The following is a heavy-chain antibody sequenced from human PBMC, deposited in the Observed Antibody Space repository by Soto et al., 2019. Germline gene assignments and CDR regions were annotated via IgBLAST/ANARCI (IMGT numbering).Heavy chain of an antibody. Sequence: SVKVSCKASGGTFSSYAISWVRQAPGQGLEWMGGIIPIFGTANYAQKFQGRVTITADESTSTAYMELSSLRSEDTAVYYCARGLGIVLVPAAGFDPWGQGTLVTVSS. D-gene: IGHD2-2*03. CDR1: GGTFSSYA. CDR3: ARGLGIVLVPAAGFDP. CDR2: IIPIFGTA. J-gene: IGHJ5*02. V-gene: IGHV1-69*13.